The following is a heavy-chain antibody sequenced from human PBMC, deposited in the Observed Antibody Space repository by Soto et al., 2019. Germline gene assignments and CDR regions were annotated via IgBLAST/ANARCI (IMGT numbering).Heavy chain of an antibody. CDR1: GFTFSNYE. CDR2: ISSSAYTI. J-gene: IGHJ4*02. Sequence: GGSLRLSCVASGFTFSNYEMNWVRQAPGKGLEWVSYISSSAYTIYYADSVKGRFTISRDNAKNSLYLQMNSLRVEDTAVYYCAKQAGYSSDPFDYWGQGTLVTVSS. D-gene: IGHD6-19*01. V-gene: IGHV3-48*03. CDR3: AKQAGYSSDPFDY.